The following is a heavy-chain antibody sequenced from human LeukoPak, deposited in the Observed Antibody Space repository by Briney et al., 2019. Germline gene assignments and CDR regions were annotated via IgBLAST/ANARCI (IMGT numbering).Heavy chain of an antibody. CDR1: GYTFSGSY. CDR2: INRNSGDT. V-gene: IGHV1-2*06. CDR3: ARSAENCNNGVCFTDYYMDV. J-gene: IGHJ6*03. D-gene: IGHD2-8*01. Sequence: ASVKVSCKTSGYTFSGSYIHWVRQAPGQGLEWMGRINRNSGDTNYAQNFQGRVTMTRDTSITTAYMELSSLTSDDTAVYFCARSAENCNNGVCFTDYYMDVWGKGTTVTVSS.